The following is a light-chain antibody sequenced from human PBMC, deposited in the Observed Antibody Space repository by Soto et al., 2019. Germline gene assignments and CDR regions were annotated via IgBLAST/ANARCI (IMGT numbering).Light chain of an antibody. CDR1: QSLGSN. Sequence: EIVMTQSPATLSVSPGEGATLSCRASQSLGSNLAWYQQKTGQAPRLLIYGASTRATGIPARFSGRGSGTAFTLTISSLQSEYFAVYYCQQYYNWPRTFGQGTKVEIK. CDR3: QQYYNWPRT. V-gene: IGKV3-15*01. CDR2: GAS. J-gene: IGKJ1*01.